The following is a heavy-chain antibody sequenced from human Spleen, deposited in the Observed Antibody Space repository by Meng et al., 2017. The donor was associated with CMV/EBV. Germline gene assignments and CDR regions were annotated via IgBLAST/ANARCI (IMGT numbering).Heavy chain of an antibody. CDR2: MNPNSGST. J-gene: IGHJ5*02. CDR3: ARGVIRGVIENWFDP. Sequence: ASVKVSCKASGYTFTSYDMNWVRQATGQGLEWMGWMNPNSGSTVYAQIFQGRVTMTSDTSTSTVYMELSSLRSEDTAVYYCARGVIRGVIENWFDPWGQGTLVTVSS. D-gene: IGHD3-10*01. V-gene: IGHV1-8*01. CDR1: GYTFTSYD.